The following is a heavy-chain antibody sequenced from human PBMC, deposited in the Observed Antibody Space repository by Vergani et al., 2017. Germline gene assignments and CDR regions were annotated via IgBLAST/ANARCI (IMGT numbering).Heavy chain of an antibody. J-gene: IGHJ4*02. CDR1: GGSITTGGHS. Sequence: QVQLQESGPGLVKPSQTLSLTCRVSGGSITTGGHSWSWVRQPPGKGLEWIGYMSDTGTTFYTPSLKSRVTISADTSENQFSLMLTSVAAADRAVYYCARDPLANCGGDCVDFWGKGVLVTVSS. V-gene: IGHV4-31*03. CDR3: ARDPLANCGGDCVDF. D-gene: IGHD2-21*02. CDR2: MSDTGTT.